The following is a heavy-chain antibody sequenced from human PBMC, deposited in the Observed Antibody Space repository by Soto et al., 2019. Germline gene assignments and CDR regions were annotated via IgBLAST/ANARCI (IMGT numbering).Heavy chain of an antibody. CDR3: ARLRDSSLIESDY. D-gene: IGHD3-22*01. Sequence: EVQLLESGGGLVQPGGSLRLSCEASGFTFSSYAMSWVRQAPGKGLEWVSAVTGSGISTYYADSVKGRFTISRDNSKNTLYLQMNSLRSGDTAVYYCARLRDSSLIESDYWGQGTLVTVSS. V-gene: IGHV3-23*01. CDR2: VTGSGIST. CDR1: GFTFSSYA. J-gene: IGHJ4*02.